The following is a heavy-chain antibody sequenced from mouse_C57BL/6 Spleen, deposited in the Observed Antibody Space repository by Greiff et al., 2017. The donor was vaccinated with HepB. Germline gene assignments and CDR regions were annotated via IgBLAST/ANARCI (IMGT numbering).Heavy chain of an antibody. CDR1: GYTFTSYW. V-gene: IGHV1-64*01. CDR3: AREDLDAIYAMDY. Sequence: QVQLQQPGAELVKPGASVKLSCKASGYTFTSYWMHWVKQRPGQGLEWIGMIHPNSGSTNYNEKFKSKATLTVDKSSSTAYMQLSSLTSEDSAVYYCAREDLDAIYAMDYWGQGTSVTVSS. D-gene: IGHD2-12*01. J-gene: IGHJ4*01. CDR2: IHPNSGST.